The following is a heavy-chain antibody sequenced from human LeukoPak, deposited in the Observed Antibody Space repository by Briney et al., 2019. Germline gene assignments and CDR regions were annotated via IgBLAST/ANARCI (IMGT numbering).Heavy chain of an antibody. Sequence: QSGGSLRLSCAVSGFTVNNNYMSWVRQAPGKGLEWVPVIYSGGSTYYADSVKGRFTISRDNSKSTLYLQMNSLKAEDTAVYYCARGASLYSSDWYYPYWGQGTLVTVSS. CDR2: IYSGGST. CDR1: GFTVNNNY. V-gene: IGHV3-66*02. CDR3: ARGASLYSSDWYYPY. J-gene: IGHJ4*02. D-gene: IGHD6-19*01.